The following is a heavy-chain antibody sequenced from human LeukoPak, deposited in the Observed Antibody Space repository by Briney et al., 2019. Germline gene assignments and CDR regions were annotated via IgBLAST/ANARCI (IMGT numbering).Heavy chain of an antibody. CDR3: ARQWTWGSPSKYYYYGMDV. J-gene: IGHJ6*02. D-gene: IGHD7-27*01. Sequence: MSSETLSRTCTVSGGTISSSSYYWHWIRQPPEKRLEWIGSIYYSGSTYYNPSLKSRVTISVDTSKNQFSLKLSSVTAADTAVYYCARQWTWGSPSKYYYYGMDVWGQGTTVTVSS. CDR1: GGTISSSSYY. V-gene: IGHV4-39*01. CDR2: IYYSGST.